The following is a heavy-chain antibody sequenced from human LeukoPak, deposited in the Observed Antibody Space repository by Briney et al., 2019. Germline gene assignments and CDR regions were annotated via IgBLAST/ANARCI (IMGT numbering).Heavy chain of an antibody. CDR1: GGSISSSSYY. Sequence: KASETLSLTCTVSGGSISSSSYYWGWIRQPPGKGLEWIGSIYYGGNTYYNPSLKSRVTISVDTSKNQFSLKLSSVTAADTAMYYCATPLMTTADYWGQGTLVTVSS. CDR3: ATPLMTTADY. J-gene: IGHJ4*02. CDR2: IYYGGNT. D-gene: IGHD4-17*01. V-gene: IGHV4-39*01.